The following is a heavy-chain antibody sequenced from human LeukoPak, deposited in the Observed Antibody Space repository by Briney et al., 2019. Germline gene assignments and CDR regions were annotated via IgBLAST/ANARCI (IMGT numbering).Heavy chain of an antibody. CDR2: IYYSGST. D-gene: IGHD3-16*02. CDR3: VRGPNYVWGSYRYFDY. V-gene: IGHV4-30-4*01. Sequence: PSQTLSLTCTVSGDSINNGDYFWSWIRQSPGKGLEWIGYIYYSGSTSYNPSLKSRVIISVDTSKNQFSLKLTSVTAADTAVYYCVRGPNYVWGSYRYFDYWGQGTLVTVSS. CDR1: GDSINNGDYF. J-gene: IGHJ4*02.